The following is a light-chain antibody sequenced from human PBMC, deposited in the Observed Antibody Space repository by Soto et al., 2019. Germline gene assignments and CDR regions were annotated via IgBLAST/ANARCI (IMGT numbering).Light chain of an antibody. CDR3: CSYIGATTYV. J-gene: IGLJ1*01. V-gene: IGLV2-11*01. CDR2: DVI. CDR1: SSDVGTYTY. Sequence: QSVLTQPRSVSGSPGQSVTISCTGTSSDVGTYTYVSWYQQHPGKAPKLIIYDVIKRPSGVPDRFSGSKSGNTASLTISGLQAEDEADYYCCSYIGATTYVFGTGTKVTVL.